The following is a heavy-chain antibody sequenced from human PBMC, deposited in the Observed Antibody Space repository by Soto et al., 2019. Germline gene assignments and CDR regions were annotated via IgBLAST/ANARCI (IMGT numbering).Heavy chain of an antibody. Sequence: EVQLVESGGGLVQSGGSLRLSCAASGFTFSSHWMHWVRQAPGKGLVWVSRINGDGSSTNYVDSEKGRFTISRDNAKNTVYLQMNSLRAEDAAVYYSVRGAFRAYFFDSWGQGTLVTVSS. CDR3: VRGAFRAYFFDS. CDR2: INGDGSST. V-gene: IGHV3-74*01. J-gene: IGHJ4*02. CDR1: GFTFSSHW.